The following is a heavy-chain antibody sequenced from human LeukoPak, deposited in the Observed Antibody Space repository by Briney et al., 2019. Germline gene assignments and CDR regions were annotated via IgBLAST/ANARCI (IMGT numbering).Heavy chain of an antibody. CDR1: GSSISNYY. CDR2: IYYSGST. CDR3: ARGRRDPL. J-gene: IGHJ2*01. D-gene: IGHD5-24*01. V-gene: IGHV4-59*01. Sequence: SETLSLTCTVSGSSISNYYWSWIRQPPGKGLEWIGYIYYSGSTNYNPSLKSRVTMSVDTSKNQLSLKLTSVTAADTAVYYCARGRRDPLWGRGTLVTVSS.